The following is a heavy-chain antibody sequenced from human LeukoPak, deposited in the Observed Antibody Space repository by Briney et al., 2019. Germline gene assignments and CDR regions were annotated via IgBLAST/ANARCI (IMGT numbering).Heavy chain of an antibody. CDR1: GDSISSYY. CDR2: IYTSGST. D-gene: IGHD4-17*01. J-gene: IGHJ4*02. V-gene: IGHV4-4*07. Sequence: PSETLSLTCTVSGDSISSYYWSWIRQPAEKGLEWIGRIYTSGSTYYNPSLKSRVTISVDTSKNQFSLKLSSVTAADTAVYYCAREATVTTWRTFDYWGQGTLVTVSS. CDR3: AREATVTTWRTFDY.